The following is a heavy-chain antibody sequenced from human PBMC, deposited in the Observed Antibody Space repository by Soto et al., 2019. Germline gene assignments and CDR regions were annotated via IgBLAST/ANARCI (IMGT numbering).Heavy chain of an antibody. J-gene: IGHJ4*02. Sequence: SETLSLTCTVSGDSITTGGFYWNWIRHHPDKGLEWIGYIYSGGSTVYLPSLKSRLTMSLDTSNNQFSLNLRSVTAADTAVYYCATFYGDYVSYWGQGTLVTVSS. CDR3: ATFYGDYVSY. V-gene: IGHV4-31*03. CDR2: IYSGGST. D-gene: IGHD4-17*01. CDR1: GDSITTGGFY.